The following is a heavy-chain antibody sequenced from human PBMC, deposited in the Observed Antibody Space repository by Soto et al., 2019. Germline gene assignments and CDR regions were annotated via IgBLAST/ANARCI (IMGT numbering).Heavy chain of an antibody. CDR3: ATNGNPQNYYYGMDV. CDR1: GYTFTGYY. CDR2: INPNSGGT. J-gene: IGHJ6*02. V-gene: IGHV1-2*04. Sequence: QVQLVQSGAEVKKPGASVKVSCKASGYTFTGYYMHWVRQAPGQGLEWMGWINPNSGGTNYAQKFKGWVTMTRDTSISTAYMELSRLRSDDTAVYYCATNGNPQNYYYGMDVWGQGTTVTVSS. D-gene: IGHD2-8*01.